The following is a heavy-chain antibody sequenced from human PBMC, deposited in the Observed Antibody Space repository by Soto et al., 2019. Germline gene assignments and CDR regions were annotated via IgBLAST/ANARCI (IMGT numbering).Heavy chain of an antibody. D-gene: IGHD3-3*01. CDR2: ISYDGSNK. Sequence: LRLSCAASGFTFSSYGMHWVRQAPGKGLEWVAVISYDGSNKYYADSVKGRFTISRDNSKNTLYLQMNSLRAEDTAVYYCAKDIRAYYDFWSGYYYYFDYWGQGTLVTVS. CDR3: AKDIRAYYDFWSGYYYYFDY. J-gene: IGHJ4*02. V-gene: IGHV3-30*18. CDR1: GFTFSSYG.